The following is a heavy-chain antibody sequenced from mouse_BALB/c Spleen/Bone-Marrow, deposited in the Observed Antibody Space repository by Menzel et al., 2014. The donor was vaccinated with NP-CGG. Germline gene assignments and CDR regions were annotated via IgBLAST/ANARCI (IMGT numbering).Heavy chain of an antibody. V-gene: IGHV4-1*02. J-gene: IGHJ3*01. CDR1: GFDFSRYW. CDR3: TRLHYYGYSAY. Sequence: EVQLVESGGGLVQPGGSLKLSCAASGFDFSRYWMSWVRQAPGKGLEWIGEINPDSSTINYTPSLKDKFIISRDNAKNTLYLQKSKVGSEDTALYDCTRLHYYGYSAYWGQGTLVTVST. CDR2: INPDSSTI. D-gene: IGHD1-2*01.